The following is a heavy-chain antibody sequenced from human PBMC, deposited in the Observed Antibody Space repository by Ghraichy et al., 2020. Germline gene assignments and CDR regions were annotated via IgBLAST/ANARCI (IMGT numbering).Heavy chain of an antibody. CDR2: IIDGGDA. V-gene: IGHV4-34*01. Sequence: SETLSLTCAVYGGSFSGYQWSWIRQPPGKGLEWCGDIIDGGDASYNPSLKSRVSISIDASKNQFSLKLDSVTAADTAVYYCARGFFGGDLYYGMDFWGQGITVPVSS. D-gene: IGHD3-16*01. CDR1: GGSFSGYQ. CDR3: ARGFFGGDLYYGMDF. J-gene: IGHJ6*02.